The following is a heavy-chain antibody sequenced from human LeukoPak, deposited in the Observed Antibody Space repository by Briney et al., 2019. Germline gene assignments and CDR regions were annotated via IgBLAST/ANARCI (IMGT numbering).Heavy chain of an antibody. Sequence: PGGSLRLSCAASGFTFSSYSMNWVRQAPGKGLEWVSSISSSSSYIYYADSEKGRFTISRDNAKNSLYLQMNSLRAEDTAVYYCARLQPLYGDYALDYWGQGTLVTVSS. D-gene: IGHD4-17*01. CDR2: ISSSSSYI. CDR3: ARLQPLYGDYALDY. V-gene: IGHV3-21*01. J-gene: IGHJ4*02. CDR1: GFTFSSYS.